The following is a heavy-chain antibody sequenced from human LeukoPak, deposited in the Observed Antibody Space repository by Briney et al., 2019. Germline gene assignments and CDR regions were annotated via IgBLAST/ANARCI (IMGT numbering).Heavy chain of an antibody. D-gene: IGHD1-26*01. CDR1: GYSFTSYW. J-gene: IGHJ6*02. CDR3: ARLNSGTPPSYYYYGMDV. V-gene: IGHV5-51*01. CDR2: IYPGDSDT. Sequence: GESLKISCKGSGYSFTSYWIGWVRQMPGKGLEWMGIIYPGDSDTRYSPSFQGQVTISADKSISTAYLQWSSLRASDTAMYYCARLNSGTPPSYYYYGMDVWGQGTTVSVSS.